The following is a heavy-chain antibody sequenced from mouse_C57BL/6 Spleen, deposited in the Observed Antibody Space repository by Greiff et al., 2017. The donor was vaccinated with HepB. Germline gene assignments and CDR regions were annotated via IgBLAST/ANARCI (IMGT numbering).Heavy chain of an antibody. CDR1: GYTFTSYW. CDR3: ARGPYYYGSSSWFAY. CDR2: IYPGSGST. D-gene: IGHD1-1*01. Sequence: VQLQQPGAELVKPGASVKMSCKASGYTFTSYWITWVKQRPGQGLEWIGDIYPGSGSTNYNEKFKSKATLTVDTSSSTAYMQLSSLTSEDSAVYYCARGPYYYGSSSWFAYWGQGTLVTVSA. J-gene: IGHJ3*01. V-gene: IGHV1-55*01.